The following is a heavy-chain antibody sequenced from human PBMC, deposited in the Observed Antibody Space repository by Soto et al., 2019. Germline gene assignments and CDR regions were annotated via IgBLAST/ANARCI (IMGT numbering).Heavy chain of an antibody. D-gene: IGHD5-12*01. V-gene: IGHV1-2*02. Sequence: GASVKVSCKASGYTFTGYYMHWVRQAPGQGLEWMGWINPNSGGTNYAQKFQGGVTMTRDTSISTAYMELSRLRSDDTAVYYCARDHVERWLQFNLLGMDVWGQGTTVTVSS. CDR1: GYTFTGYY. J-gene: IGHJ6*02. CDR3: ARDHVERWLQFNLLGMDV. CDR2: INPNSGGT.